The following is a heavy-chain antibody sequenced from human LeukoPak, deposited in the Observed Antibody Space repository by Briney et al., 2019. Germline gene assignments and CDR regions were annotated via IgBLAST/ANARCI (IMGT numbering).Heavy chain of an antibody. Sequence: PGGSLRLSCAASGFTFSDYYMSWIRQAPGKGLEWVSYISSGGSTIYYADSVKGRFTISRDNAKNSLYLQVNSLRAEDTAVYYCARNIYYYDSSGYRRNYYFDYWGQGTLVTVSS. J-gene: IGHJ4*02. D-gene: IGHD3-22*01. V-gene: IGHV3-11*01. CDR2: ISSGGSTI. CDR1: GFTFSDYY. CDR3: ARNIYYYDSSGYRRNYYFDY.